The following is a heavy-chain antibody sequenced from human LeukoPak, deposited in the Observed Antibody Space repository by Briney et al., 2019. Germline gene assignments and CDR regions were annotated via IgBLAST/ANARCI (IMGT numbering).Heavy chain of an antibody. CDR3: AREVSLRDSSGSYHAFDI. CDR1: GGSISSYY. D-gene: IGHD3-22*01. Sequence: SETLSLTCTVSGGSISSYYWSWIRQPPGKGLEWIGYIYYSGSTNYNPSLKSRVTISVDTSKNQFSLKLSSVTAADTAVYYCAREVSLRDSSGSYHAFDIWGQGTMVTVSS. V-gene: IGHV4-59*01. J-gene: IGHJ3*02. CDR2: IYYSGST.